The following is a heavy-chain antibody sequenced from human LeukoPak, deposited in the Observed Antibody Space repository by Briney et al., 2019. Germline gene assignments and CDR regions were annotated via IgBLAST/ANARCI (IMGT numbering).Heavy chain of an antibody. J-gene: IGHJ4*02. CDR2: IDYSAST. CDR3: ARGGEYFDWLYHFDY. D-gene: IGHD3-9*01. V-gene: IGHV4-59*01. CDR1: GGSISTYY. Sequence: PSETLSLTCTVSGGSISTYYWSWIRQPPGKGLEWIAYIDYSASTNYNPSLKSRVTMSVDTSKNQFSLKLSSVTAADTAVYYCARGGEYFDWLYHFDYWGQGTLVTVSS.